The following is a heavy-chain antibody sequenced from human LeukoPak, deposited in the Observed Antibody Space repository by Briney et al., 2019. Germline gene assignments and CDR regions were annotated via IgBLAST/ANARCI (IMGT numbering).Heavy chain of an antibody. CDR2: INPNSGGT. Sequence: ASVKVSCKASGYTFTGYYMHWVRQAPGQGLEWMGWINPNSGGTNYAQKFQGRVTMTRDTSISTAYMELSRLRSDDTAVYYCARPPSNSGYDYPTLSIDYWGQGTLVTVSS. J-gene: IGHJ4*02. CDR1: GYTFTGYY. D-gene: IGHD5-12*01. CDR3: ARPPSNSGYDYPTLSIDY. V-gene: IGHV1-2*02.